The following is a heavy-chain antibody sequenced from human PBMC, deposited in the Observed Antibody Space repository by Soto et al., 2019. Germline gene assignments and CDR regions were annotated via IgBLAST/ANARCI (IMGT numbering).Heavy chain of an antibody. CDR3: VAAGYSSSWYGYNWFDP. Sequence: SETLSLTCTVSGGSISSYYWSWIRQPPGKGLEWIGYIYYSGSTNYNPSLKSRVTISVDTSKNQFSLKLSSVTAADTAVYYCVAAGYSSSWYGYNWFDPWGQGTLVTVSS. V-gene: IGHV4-59*01. J-gene: IGHJ5*02. D-gene: IGHD6-13*01. CDR1: GGSISSYY. CDR2: IYYSGST.